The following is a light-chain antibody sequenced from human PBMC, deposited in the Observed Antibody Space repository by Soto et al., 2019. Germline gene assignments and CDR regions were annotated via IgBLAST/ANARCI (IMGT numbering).Light chain of an antibody. J-gene: IGKJ1*01. CDR1: QNISSN. Sequence: EKVMTQSPAILSVSTGERATLSCRASQNISSNLAWYQQKPGQAPRLLVYGASTRATGIPARFSGSGSGTEFTLTISGLQSEDFAVYFCQQYNNWPWMFGQGTKVEIK. CDR2: GAS. CDR3: QQYNNWPWM. V-gene: IGKV3-15*01.